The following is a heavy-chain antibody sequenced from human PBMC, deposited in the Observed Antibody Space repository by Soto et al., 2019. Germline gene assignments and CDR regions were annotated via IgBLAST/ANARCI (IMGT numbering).Heavy chain of an antibody. V-gene: IGHV1-18*01. CDR2: VSGDNGNT. CDR3: AVAGEPPYFSYGMDV. CDR1: GYTFTTSG. J-gene: IGHJ6*02. Sequence: QVQLVQSGGEVKKPGASVKVSCKASGYTFTTSGVSWVRQAPGQGLEWMGWVSGDNGNTKYEKKFHARVTMTTDTSTSTASLKLRSLTTDDTAVYYSAVAGEPPYFSYGMDVWGQGTTVIVSS. D-gene: IGHD3-10*01.